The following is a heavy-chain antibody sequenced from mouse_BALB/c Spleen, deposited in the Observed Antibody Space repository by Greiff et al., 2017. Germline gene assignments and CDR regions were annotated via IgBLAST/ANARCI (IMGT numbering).Heavy chain of an antibody. CDR1: GFTFSSYG. CDR3: ARVLGRDYYAMDY. J-gene: IGHJ4*01. CDR2: INSNGGST. Sequence: EVMLVESGGGLVQPGGSLKLSCAASGFTFSSYGMSWVRQTPDKRLELVATINSNGGSTYYPDSVRGRFTISRDNAKNTLYLQMSSLKSEDTAMYYCARVLGRDYYAMDYWGQGTSVTVSS. V-gene: IGHV5-6-3*01. D-gene: IGHD4-1*01.